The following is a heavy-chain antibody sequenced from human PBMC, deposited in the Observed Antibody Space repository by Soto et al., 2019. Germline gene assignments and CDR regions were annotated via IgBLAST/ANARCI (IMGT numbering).Heavy chain of an antibody. D-gene: IGHD6-19*01. CDR1: GFTVSSNY. J-gene: IGHJ4*02. CDR3: AATGYSSGWHYFDY. CDR2: IYSGGST. Sequence: PGGSLRLSCAASGFTVSSNYMSRVRQAPGKGLEWVSVIYSGGSTYYADSVKGRFTISRDNSKNTLYLQMNSLRAEDTAVYYCAATGYSSGWHYFDYWGQGTLVTVSS. V-gene: IGHV3-66*01.